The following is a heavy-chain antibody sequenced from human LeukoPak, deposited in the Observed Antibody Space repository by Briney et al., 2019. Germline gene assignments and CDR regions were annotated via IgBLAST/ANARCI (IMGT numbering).Heavy chain of an antibody. CDR3: AKEVRGDAFDI. Sequence: GRSLRLSCVASEFTFRSYDMHWVRQAPGKGLEWVAVISYDGSNKDYADSVKGRFTISRDSTKNTLFLQMNSLRAEDTAVYYCAKEVRGDAFDIWGQGTMVTVSS. CDR1: EFTFRSYD. V-gene: IGHV3-30*18. D-gene: IGHD3-16*01. CDR2: ISYDGSNK. J-gene: IGHJ3*02.